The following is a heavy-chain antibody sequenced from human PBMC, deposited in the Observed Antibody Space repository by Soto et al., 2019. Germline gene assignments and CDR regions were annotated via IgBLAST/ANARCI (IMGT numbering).Heavy chain of an antibody. CDR3: ARSKRAGIAVAGPVDGYYYMDV. J-gene: IGHJ6*03. D-gene: IGHD6-19*01. CDR1: GGSISSYY. V-gene: IGHV4-59*08. CDR2: IYYSGST. Sequence: SETLSLTCTVSGGSISSYYWSWIRQPPGKGLEWIGYIYYSGSTNYNPSLKSRVTISVDTSKNQFSLKLSSVTAADTAVYYCARSKRAGIAVAGPVDGYYYMDVWGKGTTVTVSS.